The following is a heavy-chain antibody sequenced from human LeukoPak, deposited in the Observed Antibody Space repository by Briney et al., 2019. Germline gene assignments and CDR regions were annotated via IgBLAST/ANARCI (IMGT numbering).Heavy chain of an antibody. CDR3: ATEGYGDAFDI. CDR2: IKSRSYGGTA. D-gene: IGHD2-15*01. CDR1: GFTFSNAW. V-gene: IGHV3-15*07. J-gene: IGHJ3*02. Sequence: PGGSLRLSCAASGFTFSNAWINWVRQAPGKGLEWVGRIKSRSYGGTADYAAPVKGRFTISRDDSKNTLYLQMKSLKTKDTAMYYCATEGYGDAFDIWGPGTRVSVSS.